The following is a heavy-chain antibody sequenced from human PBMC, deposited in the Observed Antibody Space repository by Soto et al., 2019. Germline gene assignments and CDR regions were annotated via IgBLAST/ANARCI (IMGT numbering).Heavy chain of an antibody. V-gene: IGHV4-31*03. Sequence: PSETLSLTCTVSGGSISSAGYYWSWIRQHPGKGLEWIGYIYYSGSTYYNPSLKSRVTMSVDTSENQFSLRLSSVTAADTAVYYCARKDSGYADYMDVWGKGTTVTVSS. D-gene: IGHD5-12*01. CDR3: ARKDSGYADYMDV. CDR2: IYYSGST. CDR1: GGSISSAGYY. J-gene: IGHJ6*03.